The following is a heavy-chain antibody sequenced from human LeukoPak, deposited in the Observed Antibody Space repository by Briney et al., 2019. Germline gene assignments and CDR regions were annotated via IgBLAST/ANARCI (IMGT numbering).Heavy chain of an antibody. J-gene: IGHJ4*02. D-gene: IGHD3-9*01. CDR2: IYTSGST. CDR3: ARAWLPFDY. Sequence: LSLTCTVSGGSISSGSYYWSWIRQPAGKGLEWIGRIYTSGSTNYNPSLKSRVTISLDTSKNQFSLKLSSVTAADTAVYYCARAWLPFDYWGQGTLVTVSS. V-gene: IGHV4-61*02. CDR1: GGSISSGSYY.